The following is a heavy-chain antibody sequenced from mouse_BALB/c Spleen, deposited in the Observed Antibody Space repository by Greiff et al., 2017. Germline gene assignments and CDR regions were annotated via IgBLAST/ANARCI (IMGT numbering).Heavy chain of an antibody. D-gene: IGHD1-1*01. V-gene: IGHV5-9-3*01. CDR2: ISSGGSYT. CDR3: ARPGLLRYFDD. CDR1: GFTFSSYA. Sequence: EVQGVESGGGLVKPGGSLKLSCAASGFTFSSYAMSWVRQTPEKRLEWVATISSGGSYTYYPDSVKGRFTISRDNAKNTLYLQMSSLRSEDTAMYYCARPGLLRYFDDWGQGTTLTVSS. J-gene: IGHJ2*01.